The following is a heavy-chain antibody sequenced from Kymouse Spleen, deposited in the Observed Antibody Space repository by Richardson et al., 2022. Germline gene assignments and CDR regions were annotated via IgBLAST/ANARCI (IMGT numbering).Heavy chain of an antibody. J-gene: IGHJ5*02. D-gene: IGHD2-8*01. CDR3: ARHVDIVLMVYAKNWFDP. V-gene: IGHV4-39*01. CDR2: IYYSGST. Sequence: QLQLQESGPGLVKPSETLSLTCTVSGGSISSSSYYWGWIRQPPGKGLEWIGSIYYSGSTYYNPSLKSRVTISVDTSKNQFSLKLSSVTAADTAVYYCARHVDIVLMVYAKNWFDPWGQGTLVTVSS. CDR1: GGSISSSSYY.